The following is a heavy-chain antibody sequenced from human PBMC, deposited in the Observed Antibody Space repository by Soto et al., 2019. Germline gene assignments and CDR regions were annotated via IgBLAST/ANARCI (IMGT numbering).Heavy chain of an antibody. CDR2: IYYSGST. Sequence: QLQLQESGPGLVKPSETLSLTCTVSGGSISSSSYYWGWIRQPPGKGLEWIGSIYYSGSTYYNPSLTRRVPISVDTSKTQFSLKLSSVTAADTAVYYCARQRCSGGSCRSYYYYYYYMDVWGKGTTVTVS. CDR3: ARQRCSGGSCRSYYYYYYYMDV. CDR1: GGSISSSSYY. J-gene: IGHJ6*03. D-gene: IGHD2-15*01. V-gene: IGHV4-39*01.